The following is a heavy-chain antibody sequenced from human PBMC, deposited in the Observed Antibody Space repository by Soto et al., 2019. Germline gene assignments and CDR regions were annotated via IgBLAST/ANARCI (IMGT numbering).Heavy chain of an antibody. CDR3: ARDLLVFDSSGFHF. J-gene: IGHJ5*01. D-gene: IGHD3-22*01. CDR1: GDPIGSGDFY. CDR2: IYHSGTT. V-gene: IGHV4-30-4*01. Sequence: QVQLQESGPGLVKASQTLSLNCTVSGDPIGSGDFYWTWIRQTPGRGLEWIGNIYHSGTTSYNPSLGSGISISIDTSRNVFALGLASVTVADTAVYFCARDLLVFDSSGFHFWGRGILVSVTS.